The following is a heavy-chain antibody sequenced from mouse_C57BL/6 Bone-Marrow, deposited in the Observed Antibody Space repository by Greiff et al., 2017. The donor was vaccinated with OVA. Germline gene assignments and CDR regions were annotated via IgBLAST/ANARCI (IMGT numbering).Heavy chain of an antibody. J-gene: IGHJ3*01. CDR2: IYPGDGDT. D-gene: IGHD1-1*01. CDR3: ARRNYGSSGFAY. V-gene: IGHV1-82*01. CDR1: GYAFSSSW. Sequence: QVQLKESGPELVKPGASVKISCKASGYAFSSSWMNWVKQRPGTGLEWIGRIYPGDGDTNYNGKFKGKATLTADKSSSTAYMQLSSLTSEDSAVYFCARRNYGSSGFAYWGQGTLVTVSA.